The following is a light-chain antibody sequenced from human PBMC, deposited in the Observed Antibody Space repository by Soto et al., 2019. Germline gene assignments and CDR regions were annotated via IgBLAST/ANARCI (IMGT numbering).Light chain of an antibody. CDR1: QSISTW. CDR2: KAS. J-gene: IGKJ1*01. Sequence: DIQMTQSPSTLSASVGDRVAITCRASQSISTWLAWYQQKPGKAPKLLIYKASSLESGVPSRFSGSGSGTEFTLNISSLQPDDFATYYCQQYNGYSRTFGQGNKVEIK. CDR3: QQYNGYSRT. V-gene: IGKV1-5*03.